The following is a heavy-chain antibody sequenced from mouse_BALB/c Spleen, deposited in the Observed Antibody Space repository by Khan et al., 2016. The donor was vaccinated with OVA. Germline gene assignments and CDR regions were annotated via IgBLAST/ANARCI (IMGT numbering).Heavy chain of an antibody. CDR2: ISYSGVT. D-gene: IGHD1-1*01. Sequence: EVQLQESGPGLVKPSQSLSLTCTVTGYSITSGYAWNWIRQFPGNKLEWMGYISYSGVTSYTPSLKSRISITRDTSKNQFFLQLNSVTTADTATYYCARGNYYGYYFDNGGQCTTLTVSS. V-gene: IGHV3-2*02. J-gene: IGHJ2*01. CDR3: ARGNYYGYYFDN. CDR1: GYSITSGYA.